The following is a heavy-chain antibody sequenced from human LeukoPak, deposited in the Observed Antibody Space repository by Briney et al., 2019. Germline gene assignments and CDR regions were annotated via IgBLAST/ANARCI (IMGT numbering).Heavy chain of an antibody. Sequence: PGGSLRLSCAASGFTFSSYSMNWVRQAPGKGLEWVSSISSSSSYIYYADSVKGRFTISRDNAKNTLYLQMNSLRAEDTAVYYCARKWELLGTDAFDIWGQGTMVTVSS. CDR1: GFTFSSYS. D-gene: IGHD1-26*01. CDR3: ARKWELLGTDAFDI. CDR2: ISSSSSYI. J-gene: IGHJ3*02. V-gene: IGHV3-21*01.